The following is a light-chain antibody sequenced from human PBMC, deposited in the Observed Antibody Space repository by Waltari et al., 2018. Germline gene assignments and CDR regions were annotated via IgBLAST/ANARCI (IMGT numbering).Light chain of an antibody. CDR3: QHYNNLPLT. CDR2: GAS. Sequence: EIVMTQSPATLSVSPGERATLSCRAGESVSSKLAWYQQRAGQAPRLLIYGASTRAHGIPARFSGSGSGTEFTLTISSLQSEDFAVYFCQHYNNLPLTFGGGTKVEIK. V-gene: IGKV3-15*01. CDR1: ESVSSK. J-gene: IGKJ4*01.